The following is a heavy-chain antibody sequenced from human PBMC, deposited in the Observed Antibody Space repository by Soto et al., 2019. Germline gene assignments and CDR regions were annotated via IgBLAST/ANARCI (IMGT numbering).Heavy chain of an antibody. V-gene: IGHV4-39*02. Sequence: SETLSLTCTVSGDSISSSSYHWGWIRQPPGKGLEWIGSVYYSGSTYYNPSLKSRVTISVDASKNQFSLNLSSVTAADTAVYYGARDRGPTGLNDWGQGTVLTVSS. J-gene: IGHJ4*02. CDR2: VYYSGST. CDR1: GDSISSSSYH. D-gene: IGHD3-10*01. CDR3: ARDRGPTGLND.